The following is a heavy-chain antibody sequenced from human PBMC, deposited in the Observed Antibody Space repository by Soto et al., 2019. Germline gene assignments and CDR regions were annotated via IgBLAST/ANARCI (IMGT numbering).Heavy chain of an antibody. CDR3: ATYPRPYKWTDI. CDR1: GGALTSYP. Sequence: QVRLEQTGAEVKKPGSSVRVSCQASGGALTSYPIHWVRQAPGQGLEWMGVIDPIVDTSNLAENFKTRLTLTADTSTKTVYMDLTSLRSDDTAIYFCATYPRPYKWTDIWGRGTQLTVSS. D-gene: IGHD1-20*01. J-gene: IGHJ4*02. V-gene: IGHV1-69*06. CDR2: IDPIVDTS.